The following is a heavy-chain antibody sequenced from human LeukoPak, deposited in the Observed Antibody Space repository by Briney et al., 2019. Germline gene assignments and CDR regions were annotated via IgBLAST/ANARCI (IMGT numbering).Heavy chain of an antibody. CDR1: GGSFSDYH. CDR2: IYHSGST. J-gene: IGHJ5*02. V-gene: IGHV4-34*01. D-gene: IGHD3-22*01. CDR3: ARGNEYYYDSSGNWFDP. Sequence: PSETLSLTCAVYGGSFSDYHWSWIRQPPGKGLEWIGYIYHSGSTYYNPSLKSRVTISVDRSKNQFSLKLSSVTAADTAVYYCARGNEYYYDSSGNWFDPWGQGTLVTVSS.